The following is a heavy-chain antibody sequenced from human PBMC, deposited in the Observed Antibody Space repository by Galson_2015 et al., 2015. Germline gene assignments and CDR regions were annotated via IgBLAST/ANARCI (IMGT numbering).Heavy chain of an antibody. V-gene: IGHV3-72*01. J-gene: IGHJ4*02. Sequence: ALRLSCATSGFTFSDYYMDWVRQAPGKGLEWLGRIRNKLYSYTTEYAASLKGRLTISRDDSKNSSHLQLNALKTEDTAVYFCARGGRRDNSGYTYAFAYWGQGTLVTVPS. CDR1: GFTFSDYY. CDR3: ARGGRRDNSGYTYAFAY. D-gene: IGHD5-18*01. CDR2: IRNKLYSYTT.